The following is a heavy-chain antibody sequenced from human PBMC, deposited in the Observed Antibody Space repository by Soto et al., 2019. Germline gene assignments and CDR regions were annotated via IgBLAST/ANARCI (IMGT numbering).Heavy chain of an antibody. Sequence: QVQLVQSGAEVKKPGASVKVSCKASGYTFTNYGFSWVRQAPGQGLEWMGWISAYNGNTNYAQKIQGRVTMTTDTSTRTGYMELRSLRSDDTAVYYCASGEDGGNSFEDWDYWGQGTLVSVSS. CDR2: ISAYNGNT. J-gene: IGHJ4*02. D-gene: IGHD2-21*02. CDR1: GYTFTNYG. V-gene: IGHV1-18*01. CDR3: ASGEDGGNSFEDWDY.